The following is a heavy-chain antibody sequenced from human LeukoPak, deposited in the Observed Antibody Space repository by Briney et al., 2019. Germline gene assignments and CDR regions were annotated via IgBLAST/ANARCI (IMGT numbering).Heavy chain of an antibody. CDR3: ATEDVVVPTAAQRPLDY. J-gene: IGHJ4*02. V-gene: IGHV4-39*02. CDR1: GGSIRNSNYF. CDR2: IYYSGST. D-gene: IGHD2-2*01. Sequence: SETLSLTCTVSGGSIRNSNYFWGWIRQPRGKGLEWIGSIYYSGSTYYNPSLKSRVTISIDTSKNEFSLKLSSVTAADTAVYYCATEDVVVPTAAQRPLDYWGQGTQVTVSS.